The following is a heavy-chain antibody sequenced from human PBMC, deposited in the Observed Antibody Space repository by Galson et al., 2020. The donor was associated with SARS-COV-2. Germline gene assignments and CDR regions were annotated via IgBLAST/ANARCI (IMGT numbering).Heavy chain of an antibody. CDR2: ISAYNGNT. V-gene: IGHV1-18*04. CDR1: GYTFTSYG. CDR3: ARARFDDYDFWSGYRPFLPDAFDI. Sequence: ASVKVSCKASGYTFTSYGISWVRQAPGQGLEWMGWISAYNGNTNYAQKLQGRVTMTTDTSTSTAYMELRSLRSDDTAVYYCARARFDDYDFWSGYRPFLPDAFDIWAQGTMVTVSS. D-gene: IGHD3-3*01. J-gene: IGHJ3*02.